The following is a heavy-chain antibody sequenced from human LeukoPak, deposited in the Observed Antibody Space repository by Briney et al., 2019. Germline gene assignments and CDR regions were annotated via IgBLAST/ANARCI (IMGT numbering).Heavy chain of an antibody. D-gene: IGHD3-3*02. CDR2: ITSSSTYI. CDR3: TNLAPMDV. CDR1: GFTFSDYT. Sequence: GGSLRLSCAASGFTFSDYTMNWVRQAPGKGLEWVSSITSSSTYIYYSDSVKGRFTISRDNAKNSLYQQMNSLRAEDTAVYYCTNLAPMDVWGKGTTVTVSS. V-gene: IGHV3-21*01. J-gene: IGHJ6*04.